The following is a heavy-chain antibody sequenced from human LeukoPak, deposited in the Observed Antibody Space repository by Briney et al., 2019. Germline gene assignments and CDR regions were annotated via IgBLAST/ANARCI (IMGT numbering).Heavy chain of an antibody. V-gene: IGHV4-59*01. D-gene: IGHD3-10*01. Sequence: SETLSLTCAVSGGSITSYYWNWIRQPPGKGLEWIGYIHHTGKNWYNPPLQSRVTLSVDTSKSEFSLRLNSVTAADTAVYYCARGTMVRGVIVPADYWGQGTLVTVSS. CDR2: IHHTGKN. CDR3: ARGTMVRGVIVPADY. CDR1: GGSITSYY. J-gene: IGHJ4*02.